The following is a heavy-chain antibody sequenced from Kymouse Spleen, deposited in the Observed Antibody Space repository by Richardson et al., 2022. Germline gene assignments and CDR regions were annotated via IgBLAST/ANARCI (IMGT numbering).Heavy chain of an antibody. D-gene: IGHD6-19*01. Sequence: EVQLVESGGGLVKPGGSLRLSCAASGFTFSNAWMSWVRQAPGKGLEWVGRIKSKTDGGTTDYAAPVKGRFTISRDDSKNTLYLQMNSLKTEDTAVYYCTTDRRAVAGTNYGMDVWGQGTTVTVSS. CDR2: IKSKTDGGTT. CDR1: GFTFSNAW. V-gene: IGHV3-15*01. J-gene: IGHJ6*02. CDR3: TTDRRAVAGTNYGMDV.